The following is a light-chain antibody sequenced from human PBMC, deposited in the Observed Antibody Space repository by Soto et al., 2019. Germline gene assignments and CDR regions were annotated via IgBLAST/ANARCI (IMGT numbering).Light chain of an antibody. CDR1: QNVYSNF. CDR2: GTS. CDR3: HQYGNSPLT. V-gene: IGKV3-20*01. J-gene: IGKJ3*01. Sequence: ETVLTQSPGTLSLSPGDRATLSCRASQNVYSNFVGWYQQRPGQAPRLLIYGTSTRATDIPDRFSGSGSGTDVTRTISRLEPDDFAVYFCHQYGNSPLTVGPGTKVDF.